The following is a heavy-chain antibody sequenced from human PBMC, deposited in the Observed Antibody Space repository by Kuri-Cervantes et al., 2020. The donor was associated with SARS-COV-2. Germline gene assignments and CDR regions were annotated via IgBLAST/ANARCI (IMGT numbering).Heavy chain of an antibody. D-gene: IGHD2-8*01. Sequence: GESLKISCAASGFTFSSYSMNWVRQAPGKGLEWVSYISSSSSTIYYADSVKGRFTISRDNAKNSLYLQMNSLRAEDTAVYYCAKSLLMVYAQTSYYYYGMDVWGQGNTVTVSS. CDR1: GFTFSSYS. CDR2: ISSSSSTI. V-gene: IGHV3-48*04. CDR3: AKSLLMVYAQTSYYYYGMDV. J-gene: IGHJ6*02.